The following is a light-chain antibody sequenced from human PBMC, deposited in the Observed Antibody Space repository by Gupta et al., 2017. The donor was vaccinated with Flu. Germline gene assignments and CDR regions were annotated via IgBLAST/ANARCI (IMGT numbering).Light chain of an antibody. Sequence: TVVTQEPSVTVPPAVTVTLTCASSTGAVTNAYYPNRFQQNPGEAPRALIYSTNYQQSWTPARFSGSLLGDKAALTXSXAQPEDXADYYGLLYDGGSQGVFGGGTKLTVL. CDR2: STN. V-gene: IGLV7-43*01. J-gene: IGLJ3*02. CDR1: TGAVTNAYY. CDR3: LLYDGGSQGV.